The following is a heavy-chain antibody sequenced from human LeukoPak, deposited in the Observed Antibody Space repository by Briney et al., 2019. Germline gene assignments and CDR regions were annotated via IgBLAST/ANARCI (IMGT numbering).Heavy chain of an antibody. D-gene: IGHD6-6*01. CDR1: GFTSSSYW. V-gene: IGHV3-7*01. J-gene: IGHJ4*02. CDR3: ARVYRSSSGYCFDY. Sequence: GGSLRLSCAASGFTSSSYWMSWVRQAPGKGLEWVANIKQDGSEKYYVDPVKGRFTISRDNAKNSLYLQMNSLRAEDTAVYYCARVYRSSSGYCFDYWGQGTLVTVSS. CDR2: IKQDGSEK.